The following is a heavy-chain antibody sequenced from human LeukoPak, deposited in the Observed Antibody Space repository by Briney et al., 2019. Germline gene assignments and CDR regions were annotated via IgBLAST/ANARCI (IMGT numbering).Heavy chain of an antibody. V-gene: IGHV3-30*02. CDR3: ATQSITLVVVISPFDY. Sequence: GGSLRLSCAASGLTFSNFPMHWVRRAPGKGLEWVALIQDDGATTNYADSVRGRFTISRDNSKSTVYLQMNSLKPDDTAVYYCATQSITLVVVISPFDYWGQGTLVTVSS. D-gene: IGHD3-22*01. CDR1: GLTFSNFP. J-gene: IGHJ4*02. CDR2: IQDDGATT.